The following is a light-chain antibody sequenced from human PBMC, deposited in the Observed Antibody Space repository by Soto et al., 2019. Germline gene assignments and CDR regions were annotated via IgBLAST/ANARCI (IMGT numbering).Light chain of an antibody. CDR3: CSYAGSYTWV. CDR2: EVT. Sequence: QSVLTQPASVSGSPGQSIAISCTGTRSDVGAYNYVSWYQQHPGKAPKLMISEVTNRPSGVSDRFSGSKSGNTASLTISGLQADDEADYYCCSYAGSYTWVFGGGTQLPS. J-gene: IGLJ3*02. CDR1: RSDVGAYNY. V-gene: IGLV2-14*01.